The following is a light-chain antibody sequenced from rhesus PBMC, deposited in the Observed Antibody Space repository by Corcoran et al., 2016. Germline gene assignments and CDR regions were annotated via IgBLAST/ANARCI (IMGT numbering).Light chain of an antibody. CDR1: QSLLDSEDGNTY. CDR3: QQGIGFPHS. V-gene: IGKV2-104*02. Sequence: DIVMTQTPLSLPVTPGEPASISCRSSQSLLDSEDGNTYLDWYLQKPGQSQQFLFYEVSNRASGVPGRFSGGGSDTVVTLKIRRVEAEDVGVYYCQQGIGFPHSFGQGTKVEIK. CDR2: EVS. J-gene: IGKJ2*01.